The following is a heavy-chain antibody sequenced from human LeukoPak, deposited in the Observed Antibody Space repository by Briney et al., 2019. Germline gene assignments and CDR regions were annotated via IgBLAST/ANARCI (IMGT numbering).Heavy chain of an antibody. Sequence: SETLSLTCTVSGGSISSSSYYWGWIRQPPGKGLEWIGSIYYSGSTYYNPSLKSRVTISVDTSKNQFSLKLSSVTAADTAVYYCARLLYRGPYYYYMDVWGKGTTVTVSS. CDR1: GGSISSSSYY. CDR2: IYYSGST. CDR3: ARLLYRGPYYYYMDV. V-gene: IGHV4-39*01. J-gene: IGHJ6*03. D-gene: IGHD3-16*02.